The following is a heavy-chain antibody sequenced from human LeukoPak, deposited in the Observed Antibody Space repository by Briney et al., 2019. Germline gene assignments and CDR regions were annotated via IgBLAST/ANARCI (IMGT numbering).Heavy chain of an antibody. CDR2: ISGSGGST. Sequence: GGSLRLSCAASGFTFSSYSMNWVRQAPGKGLEWVSAISGSGGSTYYVDSVKGRFTISRDNSKNTLYLQMNSLRADDTAVYYCAKDAFGCSGGSCYSGIPYYFDYWGQGTLVTVSS. D-gene: IGHD2-15*01. CDR3: AKDAFGCSGGSCYSGIPYYFDY. J-gene: IGHJ4*02. CDR1: GFTFSSYS. V-gene: IGHV3-23*01.